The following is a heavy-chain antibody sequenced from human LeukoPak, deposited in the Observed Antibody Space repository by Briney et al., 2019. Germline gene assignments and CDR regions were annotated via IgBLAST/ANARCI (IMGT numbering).Heavy chain of an antibody. CDR3: ARGPAVVVVAATARVYYYYGMDV. V-gene: IGHV1-18*01. Sequence: GASVTVSCKASGYTFTSYGISWVRQAPGQGLEWMGWISAYNGNTNYAQKLQGRVTMTTDTSTSTAYMELRSLRSDDTAVYHCARGPAVVVVAATARVYYYYGMDVWGQGTTVTVSS. CDR1: GYTFTSYG. CDR2: ISAYNGNT. J-gene: IGHJ6*02. D-gene: IGHD2-15*01.